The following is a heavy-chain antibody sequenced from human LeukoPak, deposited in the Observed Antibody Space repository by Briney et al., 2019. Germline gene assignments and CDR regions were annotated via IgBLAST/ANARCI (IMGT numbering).Heavy chain of an antibody. Sequence: ASVKVSCKASGYTFTSYGISWVRQAPGQGLEWMGWISAYNGNTNYAQKLQGRVTMTTDTSTSTAYMELRSLRSDDTAVYYCAREKLVATMKYYYYGMTSGAKGPRSPSP. D-gene: IGHD5-12*01. J-gene: IGHJ6*02. CDR3: AREKLVATMKYYYYGMTS. V-gene: IGHV1-18*01. CDR1: GYTFTSYG. CDR2: ISAYNGNT.